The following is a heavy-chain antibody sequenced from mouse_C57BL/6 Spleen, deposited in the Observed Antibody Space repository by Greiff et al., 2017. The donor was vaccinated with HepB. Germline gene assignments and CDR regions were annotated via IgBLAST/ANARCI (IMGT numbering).Heavy chain of an antibody. CDR2: IRNKANNHAT. J-gene: IGHJ4*01. D-gene: IGHD2-3*01. V-gene: IGHV6-6*01. CDR1: GFTFSDAW. CDR3: TPIYDGYLYYAMDY. Sequence: EVQLVESGGGLVQPGGSMKLSCAASGFTFSDAWMDWVRQSPEKGLEWVAEIRNKANNHATYYAESVKGRFTISRDDSKSSVYLQMNSLRAEDTGIYYCTPIYDGYLYYAMDYWGQGTSVTVSS.